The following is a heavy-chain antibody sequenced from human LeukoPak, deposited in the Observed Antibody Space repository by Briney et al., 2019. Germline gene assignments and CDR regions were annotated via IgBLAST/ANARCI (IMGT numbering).Heavy chain of an antibody. D-gene: IGHD4-17*01. CDR1: GYTFTGYY. Sequence: GPSVKVSCKASGYTFTGYYMHWAGQAPGQGLEWMGWINPNSGGANYAQKFQGRVTMTRDTSISTAYMELSRLRSDDTAVYYCARDWGADYGDHLDWFFPWGQGTLVTVSS. V-gene: IGHV1-2*02. CDR3: ARDWGADYGDHLDWFFP. CDR2: INPNSGGA. J-gene: IGHJ5*02.